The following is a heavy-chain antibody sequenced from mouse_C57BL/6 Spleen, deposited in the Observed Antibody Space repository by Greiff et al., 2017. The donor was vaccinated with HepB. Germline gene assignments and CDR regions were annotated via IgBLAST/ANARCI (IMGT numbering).Heavy chain of an antibody. CDR3: ARSSYGSSYGYFDV. CDR1: GYTFTSYW. V-gene: IGHV1-55*01. Sequence: QVQLQQPGAELVKPGASVKMSCKASGYTFTSYWITWVKQRPGQGLEWIGDIYPGSGSTNYNEKFKSKATLTVDTSSSTAYMQLSSLTSEDSAVYYCARSSYGSSYGYFDVWGTGTTVTVSS. CDR2: IYPGSGST. J-gene: IGHJ1*03. D-gene: IGHD1-1*01.